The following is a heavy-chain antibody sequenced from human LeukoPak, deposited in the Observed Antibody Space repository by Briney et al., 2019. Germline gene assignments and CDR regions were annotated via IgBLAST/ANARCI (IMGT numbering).Heavy chain of an antibody. CDR3: AKDTLDYGDSDAFDI. CDR1: GFTFSSYA. D-gene: IGHD4-17*01. CDR2: ISGSGGST. V-gene: IGHV3-23*01. Sequence: GGSLRLSCAASGFTFSSYAMSWVRQAPGNGLVWVSAISGSGGSTYYADSVKGRFTISRDNSKNTLYLQMNSLRAEDTAVYYCAKDTLDYGDSDAFDIWGQGTMVTVSS. J-gene: IGHJ3*02.